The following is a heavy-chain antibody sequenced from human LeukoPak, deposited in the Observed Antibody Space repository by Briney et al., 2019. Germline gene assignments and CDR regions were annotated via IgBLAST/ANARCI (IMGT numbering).Heavy chain of an antibody. CDR2: ISGSGGST. V-gene: IGHV3-23*01. CDR3: AKFDLDYYDSSGAVGAFDI. D-gene: IGHD3-22*01. CDR1: GFTFSSYG. J-gene: IGHJ3*02. Sequence: PGGSLRLSCAASGFTFSSYGMSWVRQAPGKGLEWVSAISGSGGSTYYADSVRGRFTISRDNSKNTLYLQMNSLRAEDTAVYYCAKFDLDYYDSSGAVGAFDIWGQGTMVAVSS.